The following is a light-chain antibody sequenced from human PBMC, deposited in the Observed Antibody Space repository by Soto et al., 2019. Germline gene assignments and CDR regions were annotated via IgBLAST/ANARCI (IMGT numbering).Light chain of an antibody. CDR3: SSYTSSSTLEV. J-gene: IGLJ1*01. CDR2: DVS. V-gene: IGLV2-14*03. CDR1: SSDVCGYNY. Sequence: QSALTQPASVSVSPGQSITISCTGTSSDVCGYNYVSWYQQHPGKAPKLMIYDVSNRPSGVSNRFSGSKSGNTASLTISGLQAEDEADYYCSSYTSSSTLEVFGTGTKLTVL.